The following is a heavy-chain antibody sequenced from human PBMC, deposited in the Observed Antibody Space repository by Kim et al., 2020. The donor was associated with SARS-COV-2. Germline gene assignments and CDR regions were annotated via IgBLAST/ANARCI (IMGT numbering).Heavy chain of an antibody. J-gene: IGHJ4*02. D-gene: IGHD2-8*01. CDR1: GGSIRSDDFH. Sequence: SETLSLTCTVSGGSIRSDDFHWSWIRQTPGKGLEWIGYISYSGSTYYNLSVKNRFTIFIDRSRNQFSLKVTSVTATDTGVYYCARAQIMVTIWAFDYWGQGTLVTVSS. CDR2: ISYSGST. V-gene: IGHV4-30-4*01. CDR3: ARAQIMVTIWAFDY.